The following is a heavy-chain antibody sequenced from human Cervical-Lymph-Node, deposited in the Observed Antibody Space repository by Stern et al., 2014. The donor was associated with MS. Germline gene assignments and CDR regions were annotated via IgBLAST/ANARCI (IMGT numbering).Heavy chain of an antibody. CDR3: AREIEWEPNYFDY. CDR1: GFTFSSYS. CDR2: ISSSSSTI. J-gene: IGHJ4*02. D-gene: IGHD1-26*01. Sequence: EVQLVESGGGLVQPGGSLRLSCAASGFTFSSYSMNWVRQAPGKGLECVSYISSSSSTIYYAESVKGRFTISRDNAKNSLYLQMNSLRAEDTAVYYCAREIEWEPNYFDYWGQGTLVTVSS. V-gene: IGHV3-48*01.